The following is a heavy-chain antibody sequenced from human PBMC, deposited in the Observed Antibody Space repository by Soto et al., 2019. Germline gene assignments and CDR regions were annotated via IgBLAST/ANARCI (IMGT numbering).Heavy chain of an antibody. CDR2: VNPKSGGT. CDR3: ARSGDGWQQLDN. Sequence: QVHLVQSGAEVREPGASVKVSCKTSGYTFTAYYIHWVRQAPGQGLEWMGWVNPKSGGTEFSRKFRGRVTMTSDTSSSTAYMECGRLTSYDTAVYYGARSGDGWQQLDNWGQGNLVTVSS. D-gene: IGHD2-2*03. CDR1: GYTFTAYY. V-gene: IGHV1-2*02. J-gene: IGHJ4*02.